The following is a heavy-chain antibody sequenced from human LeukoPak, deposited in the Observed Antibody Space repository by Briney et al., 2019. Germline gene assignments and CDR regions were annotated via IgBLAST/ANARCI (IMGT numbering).Heavy chain of an antibody. J-gene: IGHJ3*02. D-gene: IGHD4-17*01. CDR2: ISSSSSYI. CDR3: ARYGDYSHDAFDI. V-gene: IGHV3-21*01. Sequence: GGSLRLSCAASGFTFSSYSMNWVRQAPGKGLEWVSSISSSSSYIYYADSVKGRFTISRDNAKNPLYLQMNSLRAEDTAVYYCARYGDYSHDAFDIWGQGTMVTVSS. CDR1: GFTFSSYS.